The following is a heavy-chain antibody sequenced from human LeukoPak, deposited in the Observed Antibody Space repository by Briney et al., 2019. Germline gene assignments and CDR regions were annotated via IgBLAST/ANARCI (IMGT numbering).Heavy chain of an antibody. V-gene: IGHV1-3*01. CDR3: AREFRTKKLSGYVTEFETFDY. J-gene: IGHJ4*02. CDR1: GYAFTSYA. CDR2: INAGNGNT. D-gene: IGHD5-12*01. Sequence: ASVTVSCKASGYAFTSYAMHWVRQAPGQRLEWMGWINAGNGNTKYSQKFQGRVTITRDTSASTAYMELSSLRSEDTAVYYCAREFRTKKLSGYVTEFETFDYWGQGTLVTVSS.